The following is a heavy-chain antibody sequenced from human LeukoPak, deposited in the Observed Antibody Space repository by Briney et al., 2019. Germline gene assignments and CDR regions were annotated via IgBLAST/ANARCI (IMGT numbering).Heavy chain of an antibody. Sequence: GASVKVSCKASGYTFTSYYMHWVRQAPGQGLEWMGWINPNSGGTKYAQKFQGRVTMTRDTSISTAYMELSRLRYDDTAVYYCARVRYDYGDYWGQGTLVTVSS. CDR1: GYTFTSYY. D-gene: IGHD3-10*01. V-gene: IGHV1-2*02. J-gene: IGHJ4*02. CDR2: INPNSGGT. CDR3: ARVRYDYGDY.